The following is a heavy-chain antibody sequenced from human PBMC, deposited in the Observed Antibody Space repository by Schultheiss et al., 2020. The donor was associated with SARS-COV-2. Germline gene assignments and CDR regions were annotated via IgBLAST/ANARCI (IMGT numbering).Heavy chain of an antibody. CDR2: ISGSGGST. CDR1: GFTFSSFA. V-gene: IGHV3-23*01. CDR3: ARDGYSGSYLGY. Sequence: GGSLRLSCAASGFTFSSFAMSWVRQAPGKGLEWVSAISGSGGSTYYADSVKGRFTISRDNSKNTLYLQMNSLRAEDTAVYYCARDGYSGSYLGYWGQGTLVTVSS. D-gene: IGHD1-26*01. J-gene: IGHJ4*02.